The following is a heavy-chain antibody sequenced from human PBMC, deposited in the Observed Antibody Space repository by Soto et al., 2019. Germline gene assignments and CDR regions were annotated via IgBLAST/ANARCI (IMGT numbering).Heavy chain of an antibody. CDR3: AGTPLGIIVDGTFRDFYFAY. D-gene: IGHD6-19*01. V-gene: IGHV3-53*01. CDR1: DFSVSYNY. J-gene: IGHJ4*02. CDR2: IYKGGDT. Sequence: EVQLVESGGGLIQPGGSLRLSCAASDFSVSYNYMSWVRQAPGKGLEWVAVIYKGGDTYYADSVKGRFTISRDNSKNTLFLQMNGLRAEDTAVYYCAGTPLGIIVDGTFRDFYFAYWGQGTLVTVSS.